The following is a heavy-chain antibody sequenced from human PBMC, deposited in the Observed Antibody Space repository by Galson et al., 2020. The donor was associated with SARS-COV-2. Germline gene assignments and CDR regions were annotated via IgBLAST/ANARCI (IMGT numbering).Heavy chain of an antibody. CDR2: ISGSGGST. J-gene: IGHJ3*02. V-gene: IGHV3-23*01. CDR1: GFTFSSYA. Sequence: GGSLRLSCAASGFTFSSYAMSWVRQAPGKGLEWVSAISGSGGSTYYADSVKGRFTISRDNSKNTLYLQMNSLRAEDTAVYYCAKGAFVVVVRPDDAFDIWGQGTMVTVSS. CDR3: AKGAFVVVVRPDDAFDI. D-gene: IGHD2-15*01.